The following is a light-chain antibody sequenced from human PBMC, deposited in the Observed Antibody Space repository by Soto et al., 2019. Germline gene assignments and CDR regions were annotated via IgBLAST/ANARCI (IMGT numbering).Light chain of an antibody. Sequence: DVVMTQSPLSLPVTLGQPASISCRSGQSLVYSDGNTYLHWFQQRPGQCPRRLIYKVSNRDSGVPDRFSGSGSGTDFTLKITRVEAEDVGVYYCMQGSHWPSTFGQGTKLEIK. CDR1: QSLVYSDGNTY. CDR3: MQGSHWPST. CDR2: KVS. J-gene: IGKJ2*01. V-gene: IGKV2-30*01.